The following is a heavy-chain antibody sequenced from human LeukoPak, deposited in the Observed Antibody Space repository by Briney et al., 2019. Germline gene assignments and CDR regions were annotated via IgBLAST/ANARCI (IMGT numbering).Heavy chain of an antibody. V-gene: IGHV3-23*01. CDR2: ISGSGGST. Sequence: PGASLRLSCAVSGFTFSSYAMSWVRQAPGKGLEWVSAISGSGGSTYYADSVKGRFTISRDNSKNTLYLQMNSLRAEDTAVYYCARFSSDYYYYGMDVWGQGTTVTVSS. D-gene: IGHD6-6*01. CDR1: GFTFSSYA. J-gene: IGHJ6*02. CDR3: ARFSSDYYYYGMDV.